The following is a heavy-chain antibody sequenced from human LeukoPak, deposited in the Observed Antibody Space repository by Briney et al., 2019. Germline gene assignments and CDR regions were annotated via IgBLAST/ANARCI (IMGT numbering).Heavy chain of an antibody. D-gene: IGHD6-13*01. CDR1: GYSFTSYW. CDR2: IYPGDSDT. CDR3: AGTRGAAAGNWFDP. Sequence: GASLQISCKGSGYSFTSYWIGWVRQLPGKGLEWMGIIYPGDSDTRYSPSFQGQVTISADKSISTAYLQWSSLKASDTAMYYCAGTRGAAAGNWFDPWDQGTLVTVSS. V-gene: IGHV5-51*01. J-gene: IGHJ5*02.